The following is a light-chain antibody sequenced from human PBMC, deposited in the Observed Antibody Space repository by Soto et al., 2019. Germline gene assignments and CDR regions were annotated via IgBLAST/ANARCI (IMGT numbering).Light chain of an antibody. CDR2: DVT. CDR3: CSYAGRYTWV. J-gene: IGLJ1*01. V-gene: IGLV2-11*01. Sequence: QSALTQPRSVSGSPGQSVTISCTGTSSDVGGYDYVSWYQQHPGKAPNFMIYDVTKRPSGVPDRFSGSKSGNTASLTISGLQADDEADYYCCSYAGRYTWVFGTGTKLTVL. CDR1: SSDVGGYDY.